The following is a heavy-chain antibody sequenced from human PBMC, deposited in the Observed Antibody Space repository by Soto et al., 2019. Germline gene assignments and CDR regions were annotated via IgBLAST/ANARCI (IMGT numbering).Heavy chain of an antibody. CDR2: ISGSGGST. CDR1: GFTFSSYA. D-gene: IGHD2-8*01. J-gene: IGHJ6*02. CDR3: AKALGLRMVYAIAGMDV. V-gene: IGHV3-23*01. Sequence: EVQLLESGGGLVQPGGSLRLSCAASGFTFSSYAMSWVRQAPGKGLGWVSAISGSGGSTYYADSVKGRFTISRDNSKNTLYLQMNSLRAEDTAVYYCAKALGLRMVYAIAGMDVWGQGTTVTVSS.